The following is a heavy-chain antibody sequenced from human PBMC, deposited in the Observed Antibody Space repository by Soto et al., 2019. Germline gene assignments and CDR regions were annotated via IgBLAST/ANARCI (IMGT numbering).Heavy chain of an antibody. D-gene: IGHD3-3*01. V-gene: IGHV1-18*01. J-gene: IGHJ5*02. CDR1: GYTFTSYG. Sequence: GASVKVSCKASGYTFTSYGISWVRQAPGQGLEWMGWISAYNGNTNYAQKLQGRVTMTTDTSTSTAYMELRSLRSDDTAVYYCARVTIFGVRLNWFDPWGQGTLVTVSS. CDR3: ARVTIFGVRLNWFDP. CDR2: ISAYNGNT.